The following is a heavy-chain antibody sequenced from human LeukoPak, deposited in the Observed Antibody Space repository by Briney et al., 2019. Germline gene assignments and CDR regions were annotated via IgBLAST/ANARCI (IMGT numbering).Heavy chain of an antibody. V-gene: IGHV4-59*06. D-gene: IGHD1-26*01. J-gene: IGHJ4*02. Sequence: SETLSLTCTVSGGSISSYYWSWIRQPPGKGLEWIGYIYYSGSTYYNPSLKSRVTISVDTSKNQFSVKLSSVTAADTAVYYCTKDLELGFWGEGTLVIVSS. CDR1: GGSISSYY. CDR3: TKDLELGF. CDR2: IYYSGST.